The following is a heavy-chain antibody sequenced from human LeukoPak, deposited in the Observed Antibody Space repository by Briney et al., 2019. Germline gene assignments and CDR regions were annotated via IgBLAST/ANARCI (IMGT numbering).Heavy chain of an antibody. CDR3: ARDRPQQWLVRGQRGYYYYMDV. J-gene: IGHJ6*03. V-gene: IGHV3-7*01. Sequence: PGGSLRLSCAASGFTFSNYWMSWVRQAPGMGLEWVANIKQDGSEKYYVDSVKGRFTISRDIAKNSLCLQMNSLRAEDTAVYYCARDRPQQWLVRGQRGYYYYMDVWGKGTTVTISS. CDR1: GFTFSNYW. CDR2: IKQDGSEK. D-gene: IGHD6-19*01.